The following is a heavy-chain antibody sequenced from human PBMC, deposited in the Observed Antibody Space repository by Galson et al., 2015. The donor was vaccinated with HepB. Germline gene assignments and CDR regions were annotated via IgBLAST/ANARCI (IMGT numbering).Heavy chain of an antibody. CDR1: GFTFSSYD. J-gene: IGHJ3*02. D-gene: IGHD6-19*01. V-gene: IGHV3-13*01. CDR2: IGTAGDT. Sequence: SLRLSCAASGFTFSSYDMHWVRQATGKGLEWVSAIGTAGDTYYPGSVKGRFTISRENAKNSLYLQMNSLRAGDTAVYYCARGDSSGDPWTRDDAFDIWGQGTMVTVSS. CDR3: ARGDSSGDPWTRDDAFDI.